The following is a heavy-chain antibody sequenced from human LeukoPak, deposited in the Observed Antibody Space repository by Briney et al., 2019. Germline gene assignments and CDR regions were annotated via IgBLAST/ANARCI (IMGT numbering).Heavy chain of an antibody. CDR3: ARGLAGDCSGGSCPSRGPYYYYYMDV. V-gene: IGHV4-39*07. CDR2: IYYSGST. D-gene: IGHD2-15*01. J-gene: IGHJ6*03. CDR1: GGSISSSSYY. Sequence: SETLSLTCTVSGGSISSSSYYWGWIRQPPGKGLEWIGSIYYSGSTYYNPSLKSRVTISVDTSKNQFSLKLSSVTAADTAVYYCARGLAGDCSGGSCPSRGPYYYYYMDVWGKGTTVTVSS.